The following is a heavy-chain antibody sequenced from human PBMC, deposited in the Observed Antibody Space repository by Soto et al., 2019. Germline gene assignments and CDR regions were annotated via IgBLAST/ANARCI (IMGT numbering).Heavy chain of an antibody. CDR1: GGSISSGAYY. CDR2: IYYTGST. V-gene: IGHV4-31*03. Sequence: SETLSLTCTVSGGSISSGAYYWSWIRQHPGKGLEWIGYIYYTGSTYYNPSLKSRVTISVDTSKNQFSLKLSSVTAADTAVYYCARVGYSYGYVERPTYGMDVWGQGTTVTVSS. D-gene: IGHD5-18*01. J-gene: IGHJ6*02. CDR3: ARVGYSYGYVERPTYGMDV.